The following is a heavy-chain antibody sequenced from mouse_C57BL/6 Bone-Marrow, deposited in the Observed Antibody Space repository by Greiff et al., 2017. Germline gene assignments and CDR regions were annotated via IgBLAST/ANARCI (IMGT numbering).Heavy chain of an antibody. J-gene: IGHJ4*01. CDR1: GYTFTGYW. CDR3: ASVITTVVAPYAMDY. D-gene: IGHD1-1*01. CDR2: ILPGSGST. V-gene: IGHV1-9*01. Sequence: QVHVKQSGAELMKPGASVKLSCKATGYTFTGYWIEWVKQRPGHGLEWIGEILPGSGSTNYNEKFKGKATFTADTSSNTAYMQRSSLTTEDSAIYYCASVITTVVAPYAMDYWGQGTSVTVSS.